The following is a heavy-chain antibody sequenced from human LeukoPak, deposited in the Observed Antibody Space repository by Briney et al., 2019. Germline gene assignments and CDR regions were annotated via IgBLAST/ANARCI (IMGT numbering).Heavy chain of an antibody. CDR3: AKDGLYFDGSTHIYYFAS. D-gene: IGHD3-9*01. Sequence: PGGSLRLSWEASGFPFSNYYITWVRQAPGKGLEWVSSITYNGAATYYLDSVKARFTISRDNSRSTPYLQMDSLTAEDTALYYCAKDGLYFDGSTHIYYFASWGRGTLVAVSS. CDR2: ITYNGAAT. V-gene: IGHV3-23*01. CDR1: GFPFSNYY. J-gene: IGHJ4*02.